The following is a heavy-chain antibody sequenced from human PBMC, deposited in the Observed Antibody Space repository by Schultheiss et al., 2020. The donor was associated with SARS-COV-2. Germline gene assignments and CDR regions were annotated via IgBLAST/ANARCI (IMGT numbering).Heavy chain of an antibody. D-gene: IGHD6-13*01. Sequence: SETLSLTCTVSGGSISSYYWSWIRQPAEKGLEWIGYIYYSGSTNYNPSLKSRVTISVDKSKNQFSLKLSSVTAADTAVYYCARDRRAARLNWFDPWGQGTLVTVSS. V-gene: IGHV4-59*01. J-gene: IGHJ5*02. CDR1: GGSISSYY. CDR2: IYYSGST. CDR3: ARDRRAARLNWFDP.